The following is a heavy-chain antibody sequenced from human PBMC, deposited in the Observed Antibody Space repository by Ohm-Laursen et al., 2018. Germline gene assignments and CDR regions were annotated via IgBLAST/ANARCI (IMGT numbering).Heavy chain of an antibody. Sequence: SLRLSCSASGFTFYDHYMDWVRQAPGKGLELVARSRDKANSYTTAYVASVKGRFSISRDDSENSLYLQMNSLKTEDTAVYYCARTRNFQPYDVWGQGTMVIVSS. CDR1: GFTFYDHY. CDR2: SRDKANSYTT. D-gene: IGHD2/OR15-2a*01. J-gene: IGHJ3*01. V-gene: IGHV3-72*01. CDR3: ARTRNFQPYDV.